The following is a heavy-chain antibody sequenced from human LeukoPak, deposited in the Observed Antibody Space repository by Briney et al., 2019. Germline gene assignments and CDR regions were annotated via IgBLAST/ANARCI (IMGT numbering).Heavy chain of an antibody. CDR2: IYYSGST. J-gene: IGHJ4*02. D-gene: IGHD5-12*01. V-gene: IGHV4-39*02. CDR3: ARDQGYSGYDSFNDY. CDR1: GGSISSSIYY. Sequence: PSETLSLTCTVSGGSISSSIYYWGWIRQPPGKGLEWIGSIYYSGSTYYNPSLKSRVTISVDTSKNRFSLKLSSVTAADTAVYYCARDQGYSGYDSFNDYWGQGTLVTVSS.